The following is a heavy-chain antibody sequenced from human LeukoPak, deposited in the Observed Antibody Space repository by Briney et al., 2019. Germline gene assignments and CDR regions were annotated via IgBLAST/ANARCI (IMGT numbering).Heavy chain of an antibody. CDR2: IYYSGST. CDR1: GGSISSGGYS. D-gene: IGHD3-10*01. V-gene: IGHV4-30-4*07. Sequence: SETLSLTCAVSGGSISSGGYSWSWIRQPPGKGLEWIGYIYYSGSTYYNPSLKSRVTISVDTSENQFSLKLSSVTAADTAVYYCARAWLVRGVITWFDPWGQGALVTVSS. J-gene: IGHJ5*02. CDR3: ARAWLVRGVITWFDP.